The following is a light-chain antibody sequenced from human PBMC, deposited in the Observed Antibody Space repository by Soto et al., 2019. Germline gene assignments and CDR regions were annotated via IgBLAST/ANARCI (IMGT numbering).Light chain of an antibody. Sequence: EIVLTQSPGTLSLSPGQRATLSCRASQSVSSSDLVWYQQRPGQAPSLLIYAASSRPTGIPDRFSGSGSGTDFTLTISSLEPEDFVVYYCQQFHRSPRTFGQGTKVEIK. CDR1: QSVSSSD. V-gene: IGKV3-20*01. J-gene: IGKJ1*01. CDR2: AAS. CDR3: QQFHRSPRT.